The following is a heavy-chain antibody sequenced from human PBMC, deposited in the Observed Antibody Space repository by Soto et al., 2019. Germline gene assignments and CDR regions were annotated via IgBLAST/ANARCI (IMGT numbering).Heavy chain of an antibody. CDR1: GFTFSSYA. CDR2: ISGSGGST. J-gene: IGHJ4*02. V-gene: IGHV3-23*01. CDR3: AKGSGYRISWYFDY. Sequence: GGSLRLSCAASGFTFSSYAMSWVRQAPGKGLEWVSVISGSGGSTYYADSVKGRFTISRDNSKNMLYLQMNSLRAEDTAVYYCAKGSGYRISWYFDYWGQGTLVTVSS. D-gene: IGHD6-13*01.